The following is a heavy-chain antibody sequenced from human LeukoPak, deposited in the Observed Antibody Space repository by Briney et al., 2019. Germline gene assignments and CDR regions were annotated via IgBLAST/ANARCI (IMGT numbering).Heavy chain of an antibody. J-gene: IGHJ4*02. CDR2: MNPNSGNT. Sequence: GASVKVFCKASGYTFTSYDINWVRQATGQGLEWMGRMNPNSGNTGYAQKFQGRVTMTRNTSISTAYMELSSLRSEDTAVYYCARGFVSFFDYWGQGTLVTVSS. CDR3: ARGFVSFFDY. V-gene: IGHV1-8*01. D-gene: IGHD2-15*01. CDR1: GYTFTSYD.